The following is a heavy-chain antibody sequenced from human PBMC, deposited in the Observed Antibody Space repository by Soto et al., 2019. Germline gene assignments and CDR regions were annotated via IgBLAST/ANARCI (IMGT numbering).Heavy chain of an antibody. J-gene: IGHJ4*02. CDR1: RFPFSNAW. CDR3: TTLYSGYDYVGY. CDR2: IRSKTDGGTT. V-gene: IGHV3-15*01. D-gene: IGHD5-12*01. Sequence: EVQLVESGGGLVKPGGSLRLSCAASRFPFSNAWMSWVRQAPGKGLEWVARIRSKTDGGTTEYAAPVKGRFTISRDDSKNTLYLQMNSLKIEDTAMYYCTTLYSGYDYVGYWGQGTLVTVSS.